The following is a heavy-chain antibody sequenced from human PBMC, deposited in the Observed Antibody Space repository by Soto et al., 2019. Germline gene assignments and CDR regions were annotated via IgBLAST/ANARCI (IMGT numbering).Heavy chain of an antibody. Sequence: QVQLVESGGGVVQPGRSLRLSCAASGFTFSSYAMHWVRQAPGKGLEWVAVISYDGGNKYYADSVKGRFTISRDNSKNTLYPQMNSLRAEDTAVYYCARGTIAVAGTLDYWGQGTLVTVSS. D-gene: IGHD6-19*01. CDR2: ISYDGGNK. J-gene: IGHJ4*02. CDR1: GFTFSSYA. V-gene: IGHV3-30-3*01. CDR3: ARGTIAVAGTLDY.